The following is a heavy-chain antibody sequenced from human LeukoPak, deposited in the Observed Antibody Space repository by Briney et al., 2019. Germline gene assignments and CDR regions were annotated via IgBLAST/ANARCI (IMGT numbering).Heavy chain of an antibody. D-gene: IGHD2-15*01. CDR3: AATVVNSYFDY. Sequence: PGGSLRLSCAASGFTFSSYGMHWVRQAPGKGLEWVAVISYDGSNKYYADSVKGRLTISRDNSKNTLYLQMNSLRAEDTAVYYCAATVVNSYFDYWGQGTLVTVSS. CDR1: GFTFSSYG. J-gene: IGHJ4*02. CDR2: ISYDGSNK. V-gene: IGHV3-30*03.